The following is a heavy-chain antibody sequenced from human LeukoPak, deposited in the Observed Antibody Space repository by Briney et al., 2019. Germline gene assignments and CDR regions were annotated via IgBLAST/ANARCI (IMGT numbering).Heavy chain of an antibody. CDR1: GFTVSSNY. CDR2: IYSGGST. J-gene: IGHJ4*02. Sequence: GSLRLSCAASGFTVSSNYTSWVRQAPGKGLEWVSVIYSGGSTYYADSVKGRFTISRDNSKNTLYLQMNSLKTEDTAVYYCTTMEGWLLVYWGQGTLVTVSS. V-gene: IGHV3-53*01. CDR3: TTMEGWLLVY. D-gene: IGHD5-12*01.